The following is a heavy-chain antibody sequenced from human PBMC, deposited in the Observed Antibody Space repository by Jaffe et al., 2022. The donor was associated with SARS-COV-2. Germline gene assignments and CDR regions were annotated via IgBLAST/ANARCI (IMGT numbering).Heavy chain of an antibody. Sequence: QVQLVESGGGVVQPGRSLRLSCAASGFTFSSYGMHWVRQAPGKGLEWVAVIWYDGSNKYYADSVKGRFTISRDNSKNTLYLQMNSLRAEDTAVYYCASLDYYGSGSYRGDFDYWGQGTLVTVSS. CDR1: GFTFSSYG. CDR2: IWYDGSNK. J-gene: IGHJ4*02. V-gene: IGHV3-33*01. D-gene: IGHD3-10*01. CDR3: ASLDYYGSGSYRGDFDY.